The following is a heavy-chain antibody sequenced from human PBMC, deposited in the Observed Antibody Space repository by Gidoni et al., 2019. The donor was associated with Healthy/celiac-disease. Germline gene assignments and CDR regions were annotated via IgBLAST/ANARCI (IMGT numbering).Heavy chain of an antibody. CDR3: ARGKDYDFWSGDY. CDR1: GFPFSSYA. V-gene: IGHV3-30*01. Sequence: QVQLVASGGGVVQPGRSLRLSCAASGFPFSSYAMHWVRQAPGKGLEWVAVISYDGSNKYYADSVKGRFTISRDNSKNTLYLQMNSLRAEDTAVYYCARGKDYDFWSGDYWGQGTLVTVSS. CDR2: ISYDGSNK. J-gene: IGHJ4*02. D-gene: IGHD3-3*01.